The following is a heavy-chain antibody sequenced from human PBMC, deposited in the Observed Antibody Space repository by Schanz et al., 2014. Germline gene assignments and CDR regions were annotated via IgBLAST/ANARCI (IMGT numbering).Heavy chain of an antibody. J-gene: IGHJ5*02. Sequence: QVQLQQWGAGLLKPSETLSLTCGVFGGSFSGYYWSWIRQPPGKGLEWIGEIYHTGSTNYNPSLKSRVTISVDTSKNQFPLKLSSVTAADTAVYYCARGHHPHGITVAARGFDPWGQGTLVTVSS. CDR2: IYHTGST. CDR1: GGSFSGYY. CDR3: ARGHHPHGITVAARGFDP. D-gene: IGHD6-19*01. V-gene: IGHV4-34*01.